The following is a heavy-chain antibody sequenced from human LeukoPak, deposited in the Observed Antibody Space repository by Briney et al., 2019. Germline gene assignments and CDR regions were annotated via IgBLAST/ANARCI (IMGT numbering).Heavy chain of an antibody. CDR2: TYYRSKWSK. V-gene: IGHV6-1*01. J-gene: IGHJ4*02. CDR3: ARDLNGDFSLDS. D-gene: IGHD4-17*01. Sequence: SQTLSLTCAISGDSVSSKNSAWNWIRQSPSRGLEWLGRTYYRSKWSKDYAVSMRSRITINLDTSKNQFSLQLNSVTPEDTAVYYCARDLNGDFSLDSWGQGTLVTVSS. CDR1: GDSVSSKNSA.